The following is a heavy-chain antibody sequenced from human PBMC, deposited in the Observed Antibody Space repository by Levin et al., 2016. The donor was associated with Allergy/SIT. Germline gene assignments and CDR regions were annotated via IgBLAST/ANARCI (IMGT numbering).Heavy chain of an antibody. CDR1: GFTFSSYE. Sequence: GGSLRLSCAASGFTFSSYEMNWVRQAPGKGLEWVSYISSSGSTIYYADSVKGRFTISRDNAKNSLYLQMNSLRAEDTAVYYCAKTLPLGAILLWFEGTGYFDYWGQGTLVTVSS. J-gene: IGHJ4*02. V-gene: IGHV3-48*03. CDR3: AKTLPLGAILLWFEGTGYFDY. D-gene: IGHD3-10*01. CDR2: ISSSGSTI.